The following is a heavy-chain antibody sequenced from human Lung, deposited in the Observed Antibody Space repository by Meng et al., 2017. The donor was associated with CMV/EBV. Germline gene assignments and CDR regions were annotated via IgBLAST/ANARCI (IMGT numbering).Heavy chain of an antibody. V-gene: IGHV3-7*01. CDR1: EFTLSNYC. CDR2: IREDGSKQ. J-gene: IGHJ4*02. Sequence: GGSXRLXCAASEFTLSNYCMSWVRQAPGKGLEWVANIREDGSKQHYADSVKGRFSISRDNAKNSLYLQMNSLRGEDTAVYYCARVKKAVHFDNWGQGTLVTVSS. D-gene: IGHD6-6*01. CDR3: ARVKKAVHFDN.